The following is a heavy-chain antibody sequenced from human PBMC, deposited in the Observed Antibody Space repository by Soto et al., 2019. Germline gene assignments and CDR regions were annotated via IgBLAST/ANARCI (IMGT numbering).Heavy chain of an antibody. Sequence: SETLSLTCTVSCGSISSYYWSWIRQPPGKGLEWIGYIYYSGSTNYNPSLKSRVTISVDTSKNQFSLKLSSVTAADTAVYYCARVLTGYYSVFSAFDIWGQGTMVTVSS. J-gene: IGHJ3*02. CDR2: IYYSGST. V-gene: IGHV4-59*01. D-gene: IGHD3-9*01. CDR3: ARVLTGYYSVFSAFDI. CDR1: CGSISSYY.